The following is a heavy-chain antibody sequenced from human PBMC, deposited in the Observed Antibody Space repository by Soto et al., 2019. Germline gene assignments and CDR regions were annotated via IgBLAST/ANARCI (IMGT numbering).Heavy chain of an antibody. CDR1: GFTFGDYA. D-gene: IGHD2-15*01. V-gene: IGHV3-49*03. CDR3: TRVDKGWLLRNYFDY. CDR2: ISSKAYGGTT. J-gene: IGHJ4*02. Sequence: SLRLSCTASGFTFGDYAMSWFRQAPGKGLEWVGFISSKAYGGTTEYAASVKGRFTISRDDYKSIAYLPMNSLKTEDTAVYYCTRVDKGWLLRNYFDYWGQGTLGT.